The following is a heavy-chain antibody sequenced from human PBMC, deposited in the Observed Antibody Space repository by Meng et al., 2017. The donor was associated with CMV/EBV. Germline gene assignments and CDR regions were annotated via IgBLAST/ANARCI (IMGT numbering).Heavy chain of an antibody. Sequence: SGFTFSDAWMSWVRQAPGKGLEWVGRIKSKTAGGTTAYAAPVKGRFTISRDDSKTTLHLQMNSLKTEDTAVYYCTTGPVVVADMVYDYWGQGTLVTVSS. V-gene: IGHV3-15*01. CDR3: TTGPVVVADMVYDY. CDR2: IKSKTAGGTT. CDR1: GFTFSDAW. J-gene: IGHJ4*02. D-gene: IGHD5-12*01.